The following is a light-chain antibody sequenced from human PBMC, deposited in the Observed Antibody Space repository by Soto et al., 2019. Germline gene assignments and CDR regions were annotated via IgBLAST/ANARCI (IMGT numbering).Light chain of an antibody. J-gene: IGKJ4*01. CDR3: QRYDCSTPFT. CDR2: GAS. V-gene: IGKV3-20*01. CDR1: QSVSSSY. Sequence: EIELTQSPGTLSSSPGERATLSCRASQSVSSSYFAWYQQKPGQAHMLLIYGASSRATVIPDTSSFSGSGTDFDLTISSLEPEDVEVSYCQRYDCSTPFTFGGGTKVEIK.